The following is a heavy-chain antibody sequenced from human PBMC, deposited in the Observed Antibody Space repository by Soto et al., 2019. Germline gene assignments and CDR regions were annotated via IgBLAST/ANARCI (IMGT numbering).Heavy chain of an antibody. CDR1: GGTFNKFA. Sequence: VQLVQPGAEVQKTGSSVKFSCKASGGTFNKFAFSWVRQAPGQGVEWMGGNIPVFRSANYAQRFRGRITITADDYTSIVYLYLNDLRSDDTAVYYCERRYLDCDNCPLFDCFVDLWGLGTTVTVSS. CDR2: NIPVFRSA. CDR3: ERRYLDCDNCPLFDCFVDL. J-gene: IGHJ6*02. V-gene: IGHV1-69*01. D-gene: IGHD3-3*01.